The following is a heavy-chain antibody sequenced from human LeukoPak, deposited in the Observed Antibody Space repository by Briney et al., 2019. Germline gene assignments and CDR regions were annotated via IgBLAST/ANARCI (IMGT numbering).Heavy chain of an antibody. CDR2: MYYSGST. CDR3: ARATRAARHFDY. D-gene: IGHD6-6*01. CDR1: GGSISSISYY. V-gene: IGHV4-39*07. J-gene: IGHJ4*02. Sequence: SETLSLTCTVSGGSISSISYYWGWLRQPPGRGLEWIVSMYYSGSTYNNPSLKSRVTISVDTSKTQFSLKLSSVTAADTAVYYCARATRAARHFDYWGQGTLVTVSS.